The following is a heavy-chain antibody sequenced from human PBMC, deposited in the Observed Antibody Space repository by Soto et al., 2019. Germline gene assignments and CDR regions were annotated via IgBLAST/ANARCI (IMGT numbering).Heavy chain of an antibody. V-gene: IGHV1-2*04. J-gene: IGHJ3*02. D-gene: IGHD1-26*01. CDR2: INPNSGGT. CDR1: GYTFTGYY. CDR3: SRSVGVSLDAFDI. Sequence: ASVKVSCKASGYTFTGYYMHWVRQAPGQGLEWMGWINPNSGGTNYAQKFQGWVTMTRDTSISTAYMELSRTRFDATAVYYCSRSVGVSLDAFDIWGQGTLVTL.